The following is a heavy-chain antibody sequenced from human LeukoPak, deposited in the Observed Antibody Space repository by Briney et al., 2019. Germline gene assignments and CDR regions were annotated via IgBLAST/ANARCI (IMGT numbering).Heavy chain of an antibody. D-gene: IGHD3-10*01. J-gene: IGHJ4*02. Sequence: PGGSLRLSCAAPRFTFSSYDMTWVRQAPGKGLEWVSAISGSGGSTYYADSVKGRFTISRDNSKNTLYLQMNSLRAEDTAVYYCAKAIYSSGTYLFDYWGQGTRVTVS. V-gene: IGHV3-23*01. CDR1: RFTFSSYD. CDR3: AKAIYSSGTYLFDY. CDR2: ISGSGGST.